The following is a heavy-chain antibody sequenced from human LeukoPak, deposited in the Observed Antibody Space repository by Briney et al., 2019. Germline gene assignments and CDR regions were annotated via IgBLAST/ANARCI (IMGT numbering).Heavy chain of an antibody. CDR1: GFTFNSYA. J-gene: IGHJ4*02. CDR3: VGEDKY. D-gene: IGHD2-15*01. CDR2: IYSGGGT. V-gene: IGHV3-53*01. Sequence: PGGSLRLSCAASGFTFNSYAMSWVRQAPGKGLEWVSVIYSGGGTNYADSLKGRFSISRDNSKNTLYLQMNSLRAEDTAVYYCVGEDKYWGQGTLVTVSS.